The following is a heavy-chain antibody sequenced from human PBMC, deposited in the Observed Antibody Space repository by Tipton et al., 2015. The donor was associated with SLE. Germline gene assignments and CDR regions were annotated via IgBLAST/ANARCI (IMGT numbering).Heavy chain of an antibody. CDR3: ARHERWPHFDY. J-gene: IGHJ4*02. CDR2: IYYSGTT. D-gene: IGHD6-19*01. Sequence: LRLSCTVSGGSISSNGYYWTWIRQHPGEGLEWIAYIYYSGTTYYNPSLKCRVTISIDTSKNQFSLKLSSMTAADTAVYYCARHERWPHFDYWGQGTLVTVSS. V-gene: IGHV4-31*03. CDR1: GGSISSNGYY.